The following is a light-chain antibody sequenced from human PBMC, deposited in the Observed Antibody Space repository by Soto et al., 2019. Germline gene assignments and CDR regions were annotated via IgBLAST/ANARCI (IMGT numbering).Light chain of an antibody. J-gene: IGLJ3*02. Sequence: QSALTQPASVSGSPGQSITISCTGTNSDVGAYNYVSWYQDHPGKAPKLIIFDVSNRPSGVSDRFSGSKSGNAASLTISGLQAEDEADYYCSSYTTTNSWVFGGGTKLTVL. V-gene: IGLV2-14*03. CDR1: NSDVGAYNY. CDR3: SSYTTTNSWV. CDR2: DVS.